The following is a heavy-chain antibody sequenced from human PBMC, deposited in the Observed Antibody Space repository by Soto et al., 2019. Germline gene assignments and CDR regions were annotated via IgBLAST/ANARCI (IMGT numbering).Heavy chain of an antibody. CDR2: ISAYNGNT. V-gene: IGHV1-18*01. CDR1: GYTFTSYG. Sequence: ASVKVSCTASGYTFTSYGISWVRQAPGQGLEWMGWISAYNGNTNYAQKLQGRVTMTTDTSTSTAYMELRSLRSDDTAVYYCARVPTRGYSYGYVGYFDYWGQGTLVTVSS. D-gene: IGHD5-18*01. J-gene: IGHJ4*02. CDR3: ARVPTRGYSYGYVGYFDY.